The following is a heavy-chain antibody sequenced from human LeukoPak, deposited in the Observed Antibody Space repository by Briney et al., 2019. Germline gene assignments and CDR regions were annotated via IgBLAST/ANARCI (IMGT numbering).Heavy chain of an antibody. J-gene: IGHJ4*02. CDR1: GGSISTYH. CDR3: ARGPDSGSWSYYFDY. Sequence: PSETLSLTCTGSGGSISTYHWSWIRQPPGKGLEWIGYIYYIGSTNYNPSLDSRVTISLDTSKNQFSLKLTSVTPADTAIYYCARGPDSGSWSYYFDYWGQGTLVTVSS. D-gene: IGHD6-13*01. V-gene: IGHV4-59*01. CDR2: IYYIGST.